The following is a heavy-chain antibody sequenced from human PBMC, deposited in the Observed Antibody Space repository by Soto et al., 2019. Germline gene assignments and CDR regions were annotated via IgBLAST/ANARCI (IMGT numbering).Heavy chain of an antibody. D-gene: IGHD2-21*02. CDR2: IYNSGNT. Sequence: TLSLTCAVSGGSSVSGVYSWSWIRQPPGQGLEWIGYIYNSGNTYYNPSLMSRVTISVDRSQNHFSLKLTSVTAADTAVYYCARGSDGVWNWFDPWGQGTQVTVSS. CDR3: ARGSDGVWNWFDP. CDR1: GGSSVSGVYS. V-gene: IGHV4-30-2*01. J-gene: IGHJ5*02.